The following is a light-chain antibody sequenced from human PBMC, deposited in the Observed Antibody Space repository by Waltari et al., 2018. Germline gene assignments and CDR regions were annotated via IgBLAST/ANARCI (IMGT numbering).Light chain of an antibody. CDR1: QSISTW. V-gene: IGKV1-5*03. J-gene: IGKJ1*01. Sequence: DIQMTQSPSTLSSSVGDIVTLTCRASQSISTWLAWYQQKPGRAPKLLIDKASSLESGVPSRCSGSGSGTEVTLTVSSLQPDDFATYDCQQYSSFPRTFGQGTKVEIK. CDR2: KAS. CDR3: QQYSSFPRT.